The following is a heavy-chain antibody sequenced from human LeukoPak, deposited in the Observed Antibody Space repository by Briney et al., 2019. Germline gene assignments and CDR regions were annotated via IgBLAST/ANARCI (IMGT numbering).Heavy chain of an antibody. V-gene: IGHV4-34*01. CDR2: INHSGST. CDR3: ARASSGWCY. D-gene: IGHD6-19*01. J-gene: IGHJ4*02. Sequence: SETLSLTCAVYGGSFSGYYWSWIRQPPGKGLEWIGEINHSGSTNYNPSLKSRVTISVDTSKNQFSLKLSSVTAADTAVYYCARASSGWCYWGQGTLVTVSS. CDR1: GGSFSGYY.